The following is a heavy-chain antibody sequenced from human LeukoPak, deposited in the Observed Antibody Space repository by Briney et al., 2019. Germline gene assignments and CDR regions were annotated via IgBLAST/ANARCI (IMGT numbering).Heavy chain of an antibody. V-gene: IGHV3-7*01. CDR2: IKEDGSMK. CDR3: ARCAVAAAGDY. CDR1: GFTFSRHW. D-gene: IGHD6-13*01. Sequence: QPGGSLRLSCAASGFTFSRHWMDWVRQAPGKGLEWVANIKEDGSMKEYLDSVKGRFTISRDNAKNSLYLQMNSQRAEDTAVYYCARCAVAAAGDYWGRGTLVTVSS. J-gene: IGHJ4*02.